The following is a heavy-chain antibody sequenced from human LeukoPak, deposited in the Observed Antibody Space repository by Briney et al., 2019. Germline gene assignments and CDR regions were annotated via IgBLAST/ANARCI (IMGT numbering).Heavy chain of an antibody. CDR1: GGSISSSNW. CDR3: ARGWGYYYYMDV. J-gene: IGHJ6*03. CDR2: IYYSGST. V-gene: IGHV4-4*02. D-gene: IGHD3-16*01. Sequence: SETLSLTCAVSGGSISSSNWWSWVRQPPGKGLEWIGYIYYSGSTNYNPSLKSRVTISVDTSKNQFSLKLSSVTAADTAVYYCARGWGYYYYMDVWGQGTMITVSS.